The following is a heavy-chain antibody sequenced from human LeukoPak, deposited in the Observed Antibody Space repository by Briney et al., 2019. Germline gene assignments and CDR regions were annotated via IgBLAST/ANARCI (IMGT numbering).Heavy chain of an antibody. CDR1: GGTFSSYA. CDR3: ARFWVEYSGYDTNYYYGMDV. Sequence: SVKVSCKASGGTFSSYAISWVRQAPGQGLEWMGGIIPIFGTANYAQKFQGRVTITADKSTSTAYMELSSLRSEDTAVYYCARFWVEYSGYDTNYYYGMDVWGKGTTVTVSS. CDR2: IIPIFGTA. V-gene: IGHV1-69*06. J-gene: IGHJ6*04. D-gene: IGHD5-12*01.